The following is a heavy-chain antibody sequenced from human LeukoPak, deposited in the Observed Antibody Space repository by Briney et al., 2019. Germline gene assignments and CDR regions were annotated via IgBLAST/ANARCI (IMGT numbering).Heavy chain of an antibody. CDR2: IYHSGST. J-gene: IGHJ4*02. D-gene: IGHD3-16*01. CDR1: GGSISSTYYY. CDR3: ARAVGGQFDY. V-gene: IGHV4-39*07. Sequence: SETLSLTCTVSGGSISSTYYYWGWIRQPPGKGLEWIGYIYHSGSTYYNPSLKSRVTISVDRSKNQFSLKLSSVTAADTAVYYCARAVGGQFDYWGQGTLVTVSS.